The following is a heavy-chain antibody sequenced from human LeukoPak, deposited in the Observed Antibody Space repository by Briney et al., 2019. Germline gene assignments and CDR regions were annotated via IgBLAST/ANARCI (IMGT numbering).Heavy chain of an antibody. CDR3: ARANTVTRWFDP. CDR1: AESFSTYY. J-gene: IGHJ5*02. Sequence: SETLSLTCAVYAESFSTYYWSWIRQPPGKGLEWIGDINHSGVTNYNPSLKSRVTMSVDTSENQFSLRLSSVTAADTAVYYCARANTVTRWFDPWGQGTLVTVSS. D-gene: IGHD4-17*01. V-gene: IGHV4-34*01. CDR2: INHSGVT.